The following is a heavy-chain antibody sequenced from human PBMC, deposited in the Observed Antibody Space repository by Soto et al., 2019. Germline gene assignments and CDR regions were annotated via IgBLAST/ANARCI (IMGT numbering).Heavy chain of an antibody. CDR2: ISYDGSNK. CDR3: AKDGSSGNNYYFDY. J-gene: IGHJ4*02. CDR1: GFTFSSYG. D-gene: IGHD3-22*01. V-gene: IGHV3-30*18. Sequence: VQLLESGGGLVQPGRSLRLSCAASGFTFSSYGMHWVRQAPGKGLEWVAVISYDGSNKYYADSVKGRFTISRDNSKNTLYLQMNSLRAEDTAAYYCAKDGSSGNNYYFDYWGQGTLVTVSS.